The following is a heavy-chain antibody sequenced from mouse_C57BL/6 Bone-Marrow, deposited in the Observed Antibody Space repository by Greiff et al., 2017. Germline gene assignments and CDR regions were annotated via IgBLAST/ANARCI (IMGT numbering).Heavy chain of an antibody. D-gene: IGHD1-2*01. Sequence: QVQLQQPGAELVRPGSSVKLSCKASGYTFTSYWMHWVKQRPIQGLEWIGNIDPSDSETHYNQKFKDKATLTVYKSSSTAYMQLRSLTSADYAVYYCARGYYGPDYWGQGTTLTVSS. V-gene: IGHV1-52*01. CDR3: ARGYYGPDY. J-gene: IGHJ2*01. CDR1: GYTFTSYW. CDR2: IDPSDSET.